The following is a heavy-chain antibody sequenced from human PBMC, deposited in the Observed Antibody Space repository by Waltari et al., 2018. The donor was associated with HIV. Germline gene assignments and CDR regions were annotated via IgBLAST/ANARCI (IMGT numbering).Heavy chain of an antibody. J-gene: IGHJ4*02. Sequence: QVQLQQWGAGLLKPSETLSLTCAVYGASFNDYSWNWIRQPPGGGLGWIGESKHSGTTNYNPALKGRVTMSVDTSKNQFFLKVISLTAADTAIYFCARTDRITWNYYFDLWGQGTLVTVSS. CDR1: GASFNDYS. CDR3: ARTDRITWNYYFDL. CDR2: SKHSGTT. V-gene: IGHV4-34*02. D-gene: IGHD1-20*01.